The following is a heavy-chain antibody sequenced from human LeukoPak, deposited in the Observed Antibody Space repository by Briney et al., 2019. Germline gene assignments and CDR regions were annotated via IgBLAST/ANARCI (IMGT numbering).Heavy chain of an antibody. CDR3: AREGRCGGDCYYDY. J-gene: IGHJ4*02. D-gene: IGHD2-21*02. V-gene: IGHV3-33*01. CDR2: IWYDGSNK. CDR1: GFTFSSYG. Sequence: GGSLRLSCAASGFTFSSYGVHWVRQAPGKGLEWVAVIWYDGSNKYYADSVKGRFTISRDNSKNTLYLQTNSLRAEDTAVYYCAREGRCGGDCYYDYWGQGTLVTVSS.